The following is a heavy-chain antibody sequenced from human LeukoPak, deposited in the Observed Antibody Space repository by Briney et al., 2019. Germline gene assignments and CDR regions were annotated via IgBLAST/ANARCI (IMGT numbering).Heavy chain of an antibody. Sequence: GGSLRLSCAASGFTFSSYWMSWVRQAPGKGLEWLANIKQDGSEKYYVDSVKGRFTISRDNAKSSLYLQMNSLRAGDTAVYYCARDRGSSWVYYYYMDVWGKGTPVTVSS. CDR1: GFTFSSYW. D-gene: IGHD6-13*01. J-gene: IGHJ6*03. CDR3: ARDRGSSWVYYYYMDV. V-gene: IGHV3-7*01. CDR2: IKQDGSEK.